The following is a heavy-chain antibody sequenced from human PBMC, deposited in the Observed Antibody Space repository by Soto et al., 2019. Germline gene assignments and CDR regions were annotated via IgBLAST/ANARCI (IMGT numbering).Heavy chain of an antibody. Sequence: GGSLRLSCAASGFTFSSYGMHWVRQAPGKGLEWVAVISYDGSNKYYADSVKGRFTISRDNSKNTLYMQMNSLRAEDTAVYYCAKPLKVFHYYYGMDVWGQGTTVTVSS. CDR2: ISYDGSNK. J-gene: IGHJ6*02. D-gene: IGHD2-21*01. CDR3: AKPLKVFHYYYGMDV. CDR1: GFTFSSYG. V-gene: IGHV3-30*18.